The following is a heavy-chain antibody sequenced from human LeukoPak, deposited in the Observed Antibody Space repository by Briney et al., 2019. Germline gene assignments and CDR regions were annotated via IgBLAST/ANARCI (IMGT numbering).Heavy chain of an antibody. CDR2: IYYSGST. V-gene: IGHV4-59*04. CDR1: GGSISNKY. CDR3: ARSWGTGGWYYYDSSGYYFFDY. J-gene: IGHJ4*02. D-gene: IGHD3-22*01. Sequence: SETLSLTCTVSGGSISNKYWSWIRQPPGKGLEWIGYIYYSGSTYYNPSLKSRVTISVDTSKNQFSLKLSSVTAADTAVYYCARSWGTGGWYYYDSSGYYFFDYWGQGTLVTVPS.